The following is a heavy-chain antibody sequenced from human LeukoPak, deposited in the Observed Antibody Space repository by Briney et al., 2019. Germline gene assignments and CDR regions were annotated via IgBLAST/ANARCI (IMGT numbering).Heavy chain of an antibody. CDR1: GFTFSSYS. V-gene: IGHV3-21*01. Sequence: GGSLRLSCAASGFTFSSYSMNCVRQAPGKGLEWVSSISNSSSYIYYADSVKRRFTISRDNAKNSLYLQMNSLRAEETAVYYCAREAAAAGTPFDYWGQGTLVTVSS. J-gene: IGHJ4*02. D-gene: IGHD6-13*01. CDR2: ISNSSSYI. CDR3: AREAAAAGTPFDY.